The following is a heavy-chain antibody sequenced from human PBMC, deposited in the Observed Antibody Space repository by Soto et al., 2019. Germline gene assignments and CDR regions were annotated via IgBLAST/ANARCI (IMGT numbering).Heavy chain of an antibody. D-gene: IGHD1-26*01. Sequence: SETLSLTCTISGGSISVYYWSWIRQTPGQGLEWIGYIYASGSPYYNPSLRSRVTISADTSKNQISLKLASPTAADTAVYYCARGVGSSPPQYWGRGXLVTVYS. CDR2: IYASGSP. J-gene: IGHJ4*02. CDR1: GGSISVYY. V-gene: IGHV4-59*01. CDR3: ARGVGSSPPQY.